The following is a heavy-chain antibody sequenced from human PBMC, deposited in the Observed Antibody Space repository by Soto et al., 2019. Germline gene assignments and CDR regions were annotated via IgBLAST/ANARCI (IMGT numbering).Heavy chain of an antibody. V-gene: IGHV4-30-4*01. CDR1: GGSISSGDYY. CDR2: IYYSGST. CDR3: ARVCGGGSCYTGYYCYGLDV. Sequence: SETVSLTCSVSGGSISSGDYYWSWLRQPPGKGLEWIGYIYYSGSTYYNPSLKSRVTISVDTSKNQFSLKLSSVTAADTAVYYCARVCGGGSCYTGYYCYGLDVWGQGTTVTVSS. J-gene: IGHJ6*02. D-gene: IGHD2-15*01.